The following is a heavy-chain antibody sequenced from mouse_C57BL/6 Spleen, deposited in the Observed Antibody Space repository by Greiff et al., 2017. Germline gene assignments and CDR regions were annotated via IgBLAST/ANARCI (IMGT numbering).Heavy chain of an antibody. CDR3: AKSDGSSSAWFAY. CDR1: GFSLTSYG. Sequence: QVQLQQSGPGLVQPSQSLSITCTVSGFSLTSYGVHWVRQSPGKGLEWLGVIWRGGSTDYNAAFMSRLSITKDNSKSQVFFKMNSLQADDTAIYYCAKSDGSSSAWFAYWGQGTLVTVSA. J-gene: IGHJ3*01. D-gene: IGHD1-1*01. V-gene: IGHV2-5*01. CDR2: IWRGGST.